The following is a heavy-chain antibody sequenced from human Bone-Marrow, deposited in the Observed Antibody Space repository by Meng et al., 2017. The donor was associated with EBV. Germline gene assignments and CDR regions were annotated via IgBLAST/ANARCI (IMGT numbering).Heavy chain of an antibody. CDR3: ARNLLALAVNEDYFDF. CDR2: IYHSGGT. CDR1: GGSINSSNC. V-gene: IGHV4-4*03. J-gene: IGHJ4*02. D-gene: IGHD6-19*01. Sequence: QGQLQESGPGRVKPPGTLSLTCAVSGGSINSSNCCVWVRQPPGKGLGCIGEIYHSGGTNPSLQSRVTISVDKAKNHFSLKLRSVTAADTAVYYCARNLLALAVNEDYFDFWGQGSLITVSS.